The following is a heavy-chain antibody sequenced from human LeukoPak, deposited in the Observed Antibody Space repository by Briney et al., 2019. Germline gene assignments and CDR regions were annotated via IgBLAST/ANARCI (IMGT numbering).Heavy chain of an antibody. CDR3: ARCPSALAFDY. J-gene: IGHJ4*02. Sequence: SQTLSLTCTVSGGSISSGGYYWSWIRQHSGKGLEWIGYIYYSGSTYYNPSLKSRVTISVDTSKNQFSLKLSSVTAADTAVYYCARCPSALAFDYWGQGTLVTVSS. D-gene: IGHD6-25*01. CDR1: GGSISSGGYY. V-gene: IGHV4-31*03. CDR2: IYYSGST.